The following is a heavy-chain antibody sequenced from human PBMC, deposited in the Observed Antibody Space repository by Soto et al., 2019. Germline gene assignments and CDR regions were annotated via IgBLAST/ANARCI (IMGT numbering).Heavy chain of an antibody. J-gene: IGHJ6*02. CDR2: ISWDGGST. D-gene: IGHD3-3*01. V-gene: IGHV3-43*01. CDR1: GFTFDDYT. CDR3: AKELYDFWSGSPYYGMDV. Sequence: GGSLRLSCAASGFTFDDYTMHWVRQAPGKGLEWVSLISWDGGSTYYADSVKGRFTISRDNSKNSLYLQMNSLRTEDTALYYCAKELYDFWSGSPYYGMDVWGQGTTVTVSS.